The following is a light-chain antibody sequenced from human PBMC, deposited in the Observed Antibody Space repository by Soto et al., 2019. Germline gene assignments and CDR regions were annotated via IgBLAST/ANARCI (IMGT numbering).Light chain of an antibody. Sequence: EIVLTHSPGTLSLSPCERATLSCRASQSVSSNLAWYQQKPGQAPRLLIYGASTRATGIPARFSGSGSGTEFTLTISSLQSEDFAVYYCQQYNNWPWTFGQGTKVDIK. V-gene: IGKV3-15*01. CDR3: QQYNNWPWT. CDR1: QSVSSN. J-gene: IGKJ1*01. CDR2: GAS.